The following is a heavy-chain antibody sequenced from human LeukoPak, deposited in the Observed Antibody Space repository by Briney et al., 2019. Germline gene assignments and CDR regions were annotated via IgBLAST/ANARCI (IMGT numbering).Heavy chain of an antibody. CDR1: GFTFDDYG. V-gene: IGHV3-30*02. J-gene: IGHJ3*02. Sequence: GGSLRLSCAASGFTFDDYGMSWVRQAPGKGLEWVAFIRIDESNEYYVDSVKGRFTISRDNSKNTLYLQMDSLRVEDTAVYFCAKVISSGFYSSAFDIWGQGTMVTVSS. CDR3: AKVISSGFYSSAFDI. CDR2: IRIDESNE. D-gene: IGHD3-22*01.